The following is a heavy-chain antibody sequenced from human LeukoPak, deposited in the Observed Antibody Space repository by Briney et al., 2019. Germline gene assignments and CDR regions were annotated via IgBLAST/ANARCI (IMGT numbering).Heavy chain of an antibody. CDR3: ARHSRYCIVY. CDR1: AGSISSYY. Sequence: SETLSLTCTVSAGSISSYYWSWIRQPAGKELEWIGYIYYSGSTNYNPSLESRVSTSVDTSKNQFFLILSSVTAADTALYYCARHSRYCIVYWGEGTLVTVSS. V-gene: IGHV4-59*08. CDR2: IYYSGST. D-gene: IGHD1-26*01. J-gene: IGHJ4*02.